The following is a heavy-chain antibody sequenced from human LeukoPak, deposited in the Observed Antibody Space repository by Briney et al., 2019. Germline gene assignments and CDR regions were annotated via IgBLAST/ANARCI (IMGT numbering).Heavy chain of an antibody. CDR1: GFTFSSYS. Sequence: GGSLRLSCAASGFTFSSYSMNSVRQAPGKGLEWVSSISSSSSYIYYADSVKGRFTISRDNAKNSLYLQMNSLRAEDTAVYYCARDGVYYYGSGSQGQDYWGQGTLVTVSS. D-gene: IGHD3-10*01. J-gene: IGHJ4*02. CDR2: ISSSSSYI. CDR3: ARDGVYYYGSGSQGQDY. V-gene: IGHV3-21*01.